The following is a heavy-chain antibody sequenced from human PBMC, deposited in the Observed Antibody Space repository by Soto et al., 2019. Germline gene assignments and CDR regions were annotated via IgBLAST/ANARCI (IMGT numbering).Heavy chain of an antibody. J-gene: IGHJ6*03. CDR2: ISGSGGST. CDR1: GFTFSSYA. V-gene: IGHV3-23*01. CDR3: ARAISELGYCSSTSCYAAYYYYYMDV. Sequence: GGSLRLSCAASGFTFSSYAMSWVRQAPGKGLEWVSAISGSGGSTYYADSVKGRFTISRDNSKNTLYLQMNSLRAEDTAVYYCARAISELGYCSSTSCYAAYYYYYMDVWGKGTTVTVSS. D-gene: IGHD2-2*01.